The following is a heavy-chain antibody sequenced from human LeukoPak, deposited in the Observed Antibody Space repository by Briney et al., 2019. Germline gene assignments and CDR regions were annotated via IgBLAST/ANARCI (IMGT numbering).Heavy chain of an antibody. CDR2: IYYSGST. Sequence: SETLSLTCTVSGGSISSGDYYWSWIRQPPGKGLEWIGYIYYSGSTYYNPSLKSRVTISVDTSKNQFSLKLSSVTAAGTAVYYCARVRIRGSGSYQTYYFDYWGQGTLVTVSS. CDR3: ARVRIRGSGSYQTYYFDY. V-gene: IGHV4-30-4*01. CDR1: GGSISSGDYY. J-gene: IGHJ4*02. D-gene: IGHD3-10*01.